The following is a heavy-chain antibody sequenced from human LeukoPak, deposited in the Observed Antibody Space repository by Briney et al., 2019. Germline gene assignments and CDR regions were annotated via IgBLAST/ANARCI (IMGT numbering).Heavy chain of an antibody. V-gene: IGHV3-11*04. D-gene: IGHD6-13*01. CDR3: ARDRGRTGYSSSWYGERPLYFDY. J-gene: IGHJ4*02. CDR2: ISSSGSTI. CDR1: GFTFSDYY. Sequence: GGSLRLSCAASGFTFSDYYMSWIRQAPGKGLEWVSYISSSGSTIYYADSVKGRFTISRDNAKNSLYLQMNSLRAEDTAVYYCARDRGRTGYSSSWYGERPLYFDYWGQGTLVTVSS.